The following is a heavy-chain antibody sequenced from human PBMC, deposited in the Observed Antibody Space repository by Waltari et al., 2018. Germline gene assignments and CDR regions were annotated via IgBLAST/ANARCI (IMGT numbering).Heavy chain of an antibody. V-gene: IGHV3-30*01. CDR3: ARGRSGYYYVTYFDY. D-gene: IGHD3-22*01. CDR2: ISYDVSNK. CDR1: GFTFSSYA. Sequence: QVQLVESGGGVVQPGRSLRLSCAASGFTFSSYARHWVRQAPGKGLEWLAVISYDVSNKDYADSVKGRFTISRDNSKNTLYLQMNSLRAEDTAVYYCARGRSGYYYVTYFDYWGQGTLVTVSS. J-gene: IGHJ4*02.